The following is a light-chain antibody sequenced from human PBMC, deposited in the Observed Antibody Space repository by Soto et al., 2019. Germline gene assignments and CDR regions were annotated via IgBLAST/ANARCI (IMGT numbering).Light chain of an antibody. V-gene: IGKV3-20*01. CDR3: QQYATSPGT. J-gene: IGKJ1*01. CDR1: QSISSTH. CDR2: GAS. Sequence: EIVLTQSPDTLSLSPGERATLCCRASQSISSTHLVWYQQKPGQAPSLLIFGASSRATGIPDRFSGSGSGTDFTLTISGLEPEDFAVYYCQQYATSPGTFGQGTKVAIK.